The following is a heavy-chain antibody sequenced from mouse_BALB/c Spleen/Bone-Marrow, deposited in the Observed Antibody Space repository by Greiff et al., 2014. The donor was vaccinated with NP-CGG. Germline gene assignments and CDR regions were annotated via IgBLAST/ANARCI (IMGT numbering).Heavy chain of an antibody. V-gene: IGHV1S16*01. CDR1: GYTFTSLW. CDR3: TNYGYD. J-gene: IGHJ2*01. D-gene: IGHD1-2*01. CDR2: INPSNGRT. Sequence: SGAELVKPGASVKLSCKASGYTFTSLWMHWVKLRPGQGFEWIGEINPSNGRTNYNEKFKRKATLTVDKSSSTAYMQLSSLTSEDSAVYYCTNYGYDWGRGTTLTVSS.